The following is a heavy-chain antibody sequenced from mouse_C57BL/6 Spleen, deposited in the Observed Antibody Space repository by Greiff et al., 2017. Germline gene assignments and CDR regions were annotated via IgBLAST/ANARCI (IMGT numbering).Heavy chain of an antibody. V-gene: IGHV1-15*01. CDR3: TKIIVNAMDY. CDR2: IDPETGGT. Sequence: VQLQQSGAELVRPGASVTLSCKASGYTFTDYEMHWVKQTPVHGLEWIGAIDPETGGTAYNQKFKGKAILTADKSSSTAYMELRSLTSEDSAVYYCTKIIVNAMDYWGQGTSVTVSS. D-gene: IGHD2-12*01. J-gene: IGHJ4*01. CDR1: GYTFTDYE.